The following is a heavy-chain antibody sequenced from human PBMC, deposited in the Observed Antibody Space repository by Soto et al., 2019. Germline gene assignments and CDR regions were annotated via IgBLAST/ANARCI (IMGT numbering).Heavy chain of an antibody. CDR3: ARDVNYGDYFSYAFDM. V-gene: IGHV3-30-3*01. CDR1: GFTFNNYA. CDR2: TSFDGSKK. J-gene: IGHJ3*02. D-gene: IGHD4-17*01. Sequence: QVQLVESGGGVVQPGRSLRLSCAASGFTFNNYAMHWVRQAPGKGLEWVAVTSFDGSKKYYADSVKGRFTISRDNSKNTLYLQMNNVGAEDTAVYYCARDVNYGDYFSYAFDMWGQGTMVTVSS.